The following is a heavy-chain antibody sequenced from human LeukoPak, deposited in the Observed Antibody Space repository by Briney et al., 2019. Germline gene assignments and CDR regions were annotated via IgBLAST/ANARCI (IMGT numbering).Heavy chain of an antibody. CDR2: ISSSSNYI. V-gene: IGHV3-21*06. Sequence: VASISSSSNYIRYADSMKGRVTISRDNAKNSLYLQMDSLRVDDTAVYYCARPLQGSYAMDVWGLGTTVIVSS. J-gene: IGHJ6*02. CDR3: ARPLQGSYAMDV.